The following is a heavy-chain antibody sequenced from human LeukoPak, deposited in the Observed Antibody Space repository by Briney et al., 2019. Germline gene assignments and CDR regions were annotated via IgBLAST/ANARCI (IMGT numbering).Heavy chain of an antibody. J-gene: IGHJ6*03. V-gene: IGHV3-48*04. D-gene: IGHD1-14*01. Sequence: PGGSLRLSCAASGFTFSSYSMNWVRQAPGKGLEWVSYIRCSSSTIYYADSVKGRFTISRDNAKNSLYLQMNSLRAEDTAVYYCARVPNPTGGAGSHYYYYYYMDVWGKGTTVTVSS. CDR3: ARVPNPTGGAGSHYYYYYYMDV. CDR1: GFTFSSYS. CDR2: IRCSSSTI.